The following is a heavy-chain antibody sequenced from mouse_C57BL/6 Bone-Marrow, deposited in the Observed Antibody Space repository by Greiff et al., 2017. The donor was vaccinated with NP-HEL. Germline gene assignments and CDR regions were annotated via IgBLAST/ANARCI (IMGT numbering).Heavy chain of an antibody. D-gene: IGHD2-2*01. Sequence: QVHVKQSGAELARPGASVKMSCKASGYTFTSYTMHWVKQRPGQGLEWIGYLNPSSGYTKYNQKFKDKATLTADKSSCTAYLQLSSLTSEDSAVYYCARGLRRGNAMDYWGQGTSVTVSS. J-gene: IGHJ4*01. CDR1: GYTFTSYT. CDR2: LNPSSGYT. V-gene: IGHV1-4*01. CDR3: ARGLRRGNAMDY.